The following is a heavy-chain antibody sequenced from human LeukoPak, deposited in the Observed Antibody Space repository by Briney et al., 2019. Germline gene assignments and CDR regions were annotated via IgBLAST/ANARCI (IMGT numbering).Heavy chain of an antibody. CDR2: IYYTGST. V-gene: IGHV4-30-4*07. CDR3: ARGGDSSGYEGRFDP. D-gene: IGHD3-22*01. Sequence: SETLSLTCAVSGGSISRSGYSWSWIRQPPGKGLDWIAYIYYTGSTYYNPSLKSRVTVSLDTSKNQFSLKLTSVTAADTAVYYCARGGDSSGYEGRFDPWGQGTLVTVSS. J-gene: IGHJ5*02. CDR1: GGSISRSGYS.